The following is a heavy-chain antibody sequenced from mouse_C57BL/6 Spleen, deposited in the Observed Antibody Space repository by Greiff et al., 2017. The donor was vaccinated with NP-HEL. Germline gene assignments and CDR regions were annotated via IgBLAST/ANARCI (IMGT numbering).Heavy chain of an antibody. CDR1: GYAFSSYW. V-gene: IGHV1-80*01. CDR2: IYPGDGDT. J-gene: IGHJ4*01. Sequence: VQVVESGAELVKPGASVKISCKASGYAFSSYWMNWVKQRPGKGLEWIGQIYPGDGDTNYNGKFKGKATLTADKSSSTAYMQLSSLTSEDSAVYFCARRGNYYYYAMDYWGQGTSVTVSS. D-gene: IGHD2-1*01. CDR3: ARRGNYYYYAMDY.